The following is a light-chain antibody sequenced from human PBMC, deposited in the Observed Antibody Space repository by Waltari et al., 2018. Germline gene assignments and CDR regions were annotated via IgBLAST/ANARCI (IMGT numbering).Light chain of an antibody. J-gene: IGLJ2*01. CDR3: SSYTSSSTLV. V-gene: IGLV2-14*01. CDR2: EVR. Sequence: QSALTQPASVSGPPGQSITISCTGTRSAVGGYNYVSWYQQHPGKAPKLMIYEVRNRPSGVSNRFSGSKSGNTASLTISGLQAEDEADYYCSSYTSSSTLVFGGGTKLTVL. CDR1: RSAVGGYNY.